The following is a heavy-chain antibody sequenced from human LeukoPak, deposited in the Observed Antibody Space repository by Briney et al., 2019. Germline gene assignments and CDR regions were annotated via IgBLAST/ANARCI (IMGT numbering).Heavy chain of an antibody. Sequence: GESLKISCKGSGYSFTSYWIGWMRQIPGKGLEWMGIIYPGDSDTRYSPSFQGQVTISADKSISTAYLQWSSLKASDTAMYYCARLGVVRGVITINWFDPWGQGTLVTVSS. D-gene: IGHD3-10*01. J-gene: IGHJ5*02. V-gene: IGHV5-51*01. CDR2: IYPGDSDT. CDR3: ARLGVVRGVITINWFDP. CDR1: GYSFTSYW.